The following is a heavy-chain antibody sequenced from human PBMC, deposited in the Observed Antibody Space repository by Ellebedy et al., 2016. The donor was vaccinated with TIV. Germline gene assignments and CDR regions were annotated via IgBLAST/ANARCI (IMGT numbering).Heavy chain of an antibody. D-gene: IGHD4-23*01. CDR2: INPNSGGT. CDR1: GYTFTGYY. J-gene: IGHJ6*02. CDR3: ARETTAVTPCMDV. Sequence: AASVKVSCKASGYTFTGYYMHWVRQAPGQGLEWMGWINPNSGGTNYAQKFQGRVTMTRDTSISTAYMGLSRLRSDDTAVYYCARETTAVTPCMDVWGQGTTVTVSS. V-gene: IGHV1-2*02.